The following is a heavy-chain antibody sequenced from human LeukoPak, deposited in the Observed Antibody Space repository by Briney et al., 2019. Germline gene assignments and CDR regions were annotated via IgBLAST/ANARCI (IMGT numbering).Heavy chain of an antibody. CDR3: ARWFFKQKGLDY. D-gene: IGHD3-10*01. CDR1: GFTFSSYW. V-gene: IGHV3-66*01. Sequence: GGSLRLSCAASGFTFSSYWMHWVRRAPGKGLEWVSVTYSGGSTYYADSVKGRFTISRDNSKKTLYLQMNSLRAEDTAVYYCARWFFKQKGLDYWGQGTLVTVSS. J-gene: IGHJ4*02. CDR2: TYSGGST.